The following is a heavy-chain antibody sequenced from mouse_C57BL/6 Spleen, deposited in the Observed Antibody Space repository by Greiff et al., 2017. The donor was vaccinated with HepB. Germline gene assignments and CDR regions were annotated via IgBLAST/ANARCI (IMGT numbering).Heavy chain of an antibody. J-gene: IGHJ4*01. CDR3: APQYYGSSPYYYAMDY. CDR1: GYTFTSYW. CDR2: IDPSDSYT. D-gene: IGHD1-1*01. V-gene: IGHV1-50*01. Sequence: QVQLQQPGAELVKPGASVKLSCKASGYTFTSYWMQWVKQRPGQGLEWIGEIDPSDSYTNYNQKFKGKATLTVDTSSSTAYMQLSSLTSEDSAVYYCAPQYYGSSPYYYAMDYWGQGTSVTVSS.